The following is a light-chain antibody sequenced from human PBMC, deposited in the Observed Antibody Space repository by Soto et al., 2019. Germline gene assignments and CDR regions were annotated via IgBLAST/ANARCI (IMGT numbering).Light chain of an antibody. Sequence: ESMLTQSPGTLSLSPGERATLSCRASQSVSTRYLAWYQQKPGQAPRLLIYGASIRATGIPDRFSGSGSGTDFTLTISRLKPEDVAVYYCHQFGSSPPAFTFGQGTKLEI. V-gene: IGKV3-20*01. CDR1: QSVSTRY. J-gene: IGKJ2*01. CDR2: GAS. CDR3: HQFGSSPPAFT.